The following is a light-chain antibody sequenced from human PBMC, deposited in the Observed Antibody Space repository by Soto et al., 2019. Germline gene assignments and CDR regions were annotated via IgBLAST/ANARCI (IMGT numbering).Light chain of an antibody. V-gene: IGKV1-39*01. CDR3: QQSYSTPRT. CDR2: AAS. CDR1: QSISSY. Sequence: DIQMTQSPSSLSASVGDRVTITCRASQSISSYLNWYQQKPGKAPQLLIYAASSLQSGVPSRFSGSRSGTDFTLTISSLQPEDFATYYCQQSYSTPRTFGQGTKLEIK. J-gene: IGKJ2*01.